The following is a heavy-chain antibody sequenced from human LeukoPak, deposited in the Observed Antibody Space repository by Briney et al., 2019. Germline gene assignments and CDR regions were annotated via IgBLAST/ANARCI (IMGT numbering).Heavy chain of an antibody. CDR2: INPNSGGT. Sequence: GASVKVSCKASGYTFTGYYMHWVRQAPGQGLEWMGWINPNSGGTNYAQKFQGRVTMTRDTSISTAYMELSRLRSDDTAVYYCARDPSGTTPGGDAFDIWGQGTMVTVSS. CDR3: ARDPSGTTPGGDAFDI. J-gene: IGHJ3*02. D-gene: IGHD1-1*01. V-gene: IGHV1-2*02. CDR1: GYTFTGYY.